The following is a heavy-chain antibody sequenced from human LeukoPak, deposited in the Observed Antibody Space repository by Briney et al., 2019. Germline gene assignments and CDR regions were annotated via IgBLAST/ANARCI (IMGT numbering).Heavy chain of an antibody. CDR3: ARGSGMPDYFDY. J-gene: IGHJ4*02. CDR1: GFTFSSYS. CDR2: ISSSSSYI. D-gene: IGHD2-2*01. V-gene: IGHV3-21*01. Sequence: GGSLGLSCAASGFTFSSYSMNWVRQAPGKGLEWVSSISSSSSYIYYADSVKGRFTISRDNAKNSLYLQMNSLRAEDTAVYYCARGSGMPDYFDYWGQGTLVTVSS.